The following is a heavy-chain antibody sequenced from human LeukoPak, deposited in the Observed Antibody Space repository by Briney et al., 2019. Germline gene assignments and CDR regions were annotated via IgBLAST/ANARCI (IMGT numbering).Heavy chain of an antibody. CDR2: ISGSGGST. CDR1: GFTFSSYA. Sequence: PGGSLRLSCAASGFTFSSYAMSWVRQAPGKGLEWVSAISGSGGSTYYADSVKGRFTISRDNSKNTLYLQMNSLRAEDTAVYYCATQGSSSGWVAYWGQGTLVTVSS. J-gene: IGHJ4*02. CDR3: ATQGSSSGWVAY. V-gene: IGHV3-23*01. D-gene: IGHD6-19*01.